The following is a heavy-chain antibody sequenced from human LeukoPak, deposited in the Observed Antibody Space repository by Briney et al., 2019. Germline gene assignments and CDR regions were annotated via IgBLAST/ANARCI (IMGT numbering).Heavy chain of an antibody. CDR2: IIPIFGTA. J-gene: IGHJ6*04. CDR3: AREGGGYSSYQSMDV. CDR1: GGTFSSYA. V-gene: IGHV1-69*13. Sequence: SVKVSCKASGGTFSSYAISWVRQAPGQGLEWMGGIIPIFGTANFAQKFQGRVTITADESTSTAYMELSSLRSEDTAVYYCAREGGGYSSYQSMDVWGKGTTVTVSS. D-gene: IGHD5-18*01.